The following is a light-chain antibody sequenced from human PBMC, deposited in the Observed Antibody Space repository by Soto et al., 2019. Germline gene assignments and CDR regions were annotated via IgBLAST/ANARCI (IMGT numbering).Light chain of an antibody. CDR2: HTS. J-gene: IGKJ4*01. CDR3: QRYDNWPLT. V-gene: IGKV3-15*01. CDR1: QSISGN. Sequence: EIVMTQSPATLSVSPVEIATLSCRASQSISGNLAWYQQKPGLAPRLLIYHTSIRATGVPARFSGSGSGTEFSLTISSLQSEDFAVYYCQRYDNWPLTLGGGTKVDIK.